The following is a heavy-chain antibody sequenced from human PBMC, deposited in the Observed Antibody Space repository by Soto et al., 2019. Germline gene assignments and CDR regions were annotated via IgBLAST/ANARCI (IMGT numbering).Heavy chain of an antibody. CDR1: GGSISSYS. J-gene: IGHJ3*02. D-gene: IGHD3-22*01. CDR3: AGDEWGYYDSSGYLPGAFDI. CDR2: IYYSGST. V-gene: IGHV4-59*01. Sequence: KPSETLSLTCTVSGGSISSYSWSWIRQPPGKGLEWIGYIYYSGSTNYNPSLKSRVTISVDTSKNKFSLKLSPVTAVDTAVYYCAGDEWGYYDSSGYLPGAFDIWGQETMVNV.